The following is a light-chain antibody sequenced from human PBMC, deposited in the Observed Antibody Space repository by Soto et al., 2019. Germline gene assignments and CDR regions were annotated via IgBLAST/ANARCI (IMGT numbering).Light chain of an antibody. J-gene: IGKJ4*01. V-gene: IGKV3-15*01. Sequence: EIVMTQSPATLSVSPGAGATLSCKASQNVYNNLAWHQQRPGQPPRLLIYDASTRATGISARFSGSGYGTEFTLTISSLQSEDFAVYFCQQCRNWPLTFGGGTKVEIK. CDR3: QQCRNWPLT. CDR1: QNVYNN. CDR2: DAS.